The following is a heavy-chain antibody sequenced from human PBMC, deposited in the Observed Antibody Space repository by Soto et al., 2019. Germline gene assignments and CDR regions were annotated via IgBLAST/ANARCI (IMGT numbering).Heavy chain of an antibody. Sequence: SETLSLTCTVSGGSISGSSYHWGWIRQPPGKGLEWIGSIYYSGSTYYNPSLKSRVTISVDTSKNQFSLKLSSVTAADTAVYYCASVRRGGYDSLRYYYGMDVWAKGPRSPS. CDR2: IYYSGST. J-gene: IGHJ6*02. D-gene: IGHD5-12*01. CDR1: GGSISGSSYH. CDR3: ASVRRGGYDSLRYYYGMDV. V-gene: IGHV4-39*01.